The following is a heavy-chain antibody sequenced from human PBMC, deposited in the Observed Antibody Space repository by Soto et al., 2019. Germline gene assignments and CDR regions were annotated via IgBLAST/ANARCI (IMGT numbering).Heavy chain of an antibody. CDR3: AGSIVVVTALDY. V-gene: IGHV1-3*01. CDR1: GYTFTSYA. D-gene: IGHD2-21*02. J-gene: IGHJ4*02. CDR2: INAGNGNT. Sequence: QVQLVQSGAEVKKPGASVKVSCKASGYTFTSYAMHWVRQAPGQRLEWMGWINAGNGNTKYSQKFQGRVTITRDTSANTAYMELSSLRSEDTAVYYCAGSIVVVTALDYWGQGTLVTVSS.